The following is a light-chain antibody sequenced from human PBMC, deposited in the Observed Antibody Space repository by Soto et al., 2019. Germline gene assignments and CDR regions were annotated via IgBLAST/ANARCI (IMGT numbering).Light chain of an antibody. V-gene: IGKV3-20*01. Sequence: EIVLTQSPATLSLSPGEGATLSCRASRSVGTFLAWYQQKPGQAPRLLIYGASSRATVIPDRFSGSGSGTDFTLTISRLEPEDFAVYYCQQYSNSPPLTFGGGTKVDIK. CDR1: RSVGTF. CDR2: GAS. CDR3: QQYSNSPPLT. J-gene: IGKJ4*01.